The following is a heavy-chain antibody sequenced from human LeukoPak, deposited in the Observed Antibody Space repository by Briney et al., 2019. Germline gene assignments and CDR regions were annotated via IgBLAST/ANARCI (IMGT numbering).Heavy chain of an antibody. Sequence: VASVKVSCKASGGTFSSYAISWVRQAPGQGLEWMGGIIPIFGTANYAQKFQGRVTITADESTSTAYMELRSLRSDDTAVYYCARFHCSGGSCYPRGYWGQGTLVTVSS. V-gene: IGHV1-69*13. CDR3: ARFHCSGGSCYPRGY. CDR2: IIPIFGTA. J-gene: IGHJ4*02. CDR1: GGTFSSYA. D-gene: IGHD2-15*01.